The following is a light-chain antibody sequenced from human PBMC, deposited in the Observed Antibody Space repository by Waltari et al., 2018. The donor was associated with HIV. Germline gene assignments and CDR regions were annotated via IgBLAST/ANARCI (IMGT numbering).Light chain of an antibody. Sequence: QSVLTQPPSASGTPGQRVAISCSGSSSNIGSNYVYWYQQLPGTAPKVLIYRSNQRRSGVPDLFAGSKSGTSASLAISALRSEDEADYYCATWDDSLSGPVFGGGTKLTVL. CDR1: SSNIGSNY. CDR3: ATWDDSLSGPV. CDR2: RSN. V-gene: IGLV1-47*01. J-gene: IGLJ3*02.